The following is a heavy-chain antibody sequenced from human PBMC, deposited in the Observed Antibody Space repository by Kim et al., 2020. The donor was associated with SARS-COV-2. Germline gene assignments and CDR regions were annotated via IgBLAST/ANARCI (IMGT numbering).Heavy chain of an antibody. CDR2: ISFDGSDT. V-gene: IGHV3-30*03. Sequence: GGSLRLSCAASGFNFINYGMHWVRQAPGKGLEWVAVISFDGSDTKYADSVKGRFNISRDNSRNTLYLQMSSLRPEDTAVYYCATPPPADDHNMEFWGQGT. CDR1: GFNFINYG. CDR3: ATPPPADDHNMEF. J-gene: IGHJ6*02. D-gene: IGHD1-1*01.